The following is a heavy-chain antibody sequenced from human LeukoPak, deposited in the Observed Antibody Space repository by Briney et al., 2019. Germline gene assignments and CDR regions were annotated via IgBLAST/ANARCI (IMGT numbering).Heavy chain of an antibody. CDR1: GFTFSIYW. CDR2: IKQDGSEK. CDR3: ARSDHYYDY. Sequence: GGSLRLSCAASGFTFSIYWMSWVRQAPGKGLEWVANIKQDGSEKYYVDSVKGRLTISRDNAKNSLYLQMNSLRAEDTAVYYCARSDHYYDYWGQGTLVTVSS. J-gene: IGHJ4*02. V-gene: IGHV3-7*03.